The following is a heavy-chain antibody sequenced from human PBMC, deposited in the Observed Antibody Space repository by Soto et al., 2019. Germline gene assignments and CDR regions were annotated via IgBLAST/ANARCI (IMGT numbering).Heavy chain of an antibody. CDR3: ARAGPRSAAAGIIYYYYAMDV. CDR2: IDPKSGDT. V-gene: IGHV1-2*04. J-gene: IGHJ6*02. Sequence: ASVKVSCKTSGYTFTGYYMHWVRQAPGQGLEWMGWIDPKSGDTDYAQKFQGWVTMTRDTSMSTVYMEVSRLRSDDTAVYYCARAGPRSAAAGIIYYYYAMDVWGPGTRVTVSS. CDR1: GYTFTGYY. D-gene: IGHD6-13*01.